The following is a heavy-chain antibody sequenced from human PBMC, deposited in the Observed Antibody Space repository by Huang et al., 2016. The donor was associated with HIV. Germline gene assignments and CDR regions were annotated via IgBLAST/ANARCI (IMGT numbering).Heavy chain of an antibody. Sequence: QVRLEQWGAGLLTPSETLSLTCAVYGGSFSGDQWTWIRQSPGKGLEWIGEINHSGSATYNPALKTRVTITGDMSKNQFTLKMTSRAVTDTAVDFCARGLRFGRGGDYFPTHFQHWGQG. CDR1: GGSFSGDQ. CDR2: INHSGSA. V-gene: IGHV4-34*02. CDR3: ARGLRFGRGGDYFPTHFQH. D-gene: IGHD4-17*01. J-gene: IGHJ1*01.